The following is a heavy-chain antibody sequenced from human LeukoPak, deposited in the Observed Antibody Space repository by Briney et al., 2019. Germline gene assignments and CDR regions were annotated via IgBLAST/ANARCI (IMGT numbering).Heavy chain of an antibody. V-gene: IGHV1-46*01. Sequence: ASVKVSCKASGYTFTSYYMHWARQAPGQGLEWMGIINPSGGSTSYAQKFQGRVTMTRDTSTSTVYMELSSLRSEDTAVYYCARDPYYYDSSGYYLDYWGQGTLVTVSS. CDR1: GYTFTSYY. CDR3: ARDPYYYDSSGYYLDY. CDR2: INPSGGST. D-gene: IGHD3-22*01. J-gene: IGHJ4*02.